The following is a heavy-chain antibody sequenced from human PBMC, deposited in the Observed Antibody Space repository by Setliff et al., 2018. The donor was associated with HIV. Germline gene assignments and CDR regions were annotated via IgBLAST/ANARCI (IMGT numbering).Heavy chain of an antibody. CDR1: GYTFIGHY. Sequence: ASVKVSCKASGYTFIGHYIHWVRQAPGQGLEWMGWINPNSGDTKYAQKFQDRVSLTRDTSLSTAYMELSSLTSDDTAIYYCARDMFEIWERSLAKGDEFDPWGQGSLVAVSA. J-gene: IGHJ5*02. V-gene: IGHV1-2*02. CDR3: ARDMFEIWERSLAKGDEFDP. CDR2: INPNSGDT. D-gene: IGHD3-10*02.